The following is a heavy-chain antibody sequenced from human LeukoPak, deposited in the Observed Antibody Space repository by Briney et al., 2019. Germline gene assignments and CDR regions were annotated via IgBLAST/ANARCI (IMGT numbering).Heavy chain of an antibody. CDR3: ARVGELGYCSSTSCYVGYGY. CDR1: GFTFSSYW. V-gene: IGHV3-74*01. CDR2: INSDGSST. J-gene: IGHJ4*02. D-gene: IGHD2-2*01. Sequence: GGSLRLSCAASGFTFSSYWMHWVRQAPGKGLVWVSRINSDGSSTSYADSVKGRFTISRDNAKNTLYLQMNSLRAEDTAVYYCARVGELGYCSSTSCYVGYGYWGQGTLVTVSS.